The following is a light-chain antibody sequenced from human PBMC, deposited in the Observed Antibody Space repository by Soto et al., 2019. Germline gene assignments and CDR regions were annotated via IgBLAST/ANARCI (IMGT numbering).Light chain of an antibody. V-gene: IGLV2-14*01. Sequence: QSALTQPPSASGSPGQSVTISCTGTSSDVGGYDYVSWYQQHPGKAPKLMIYEVSNRPSGVYNRFSGSKSGNTASLTISGLQAEDEAYYYCSSFTSSSTGVFGGGTQLTVL. J-gene: IGLJ3*02. CDR1: SSDVGGYDY. CDR3: SSFTSSSTGV. CDR2: EVS.